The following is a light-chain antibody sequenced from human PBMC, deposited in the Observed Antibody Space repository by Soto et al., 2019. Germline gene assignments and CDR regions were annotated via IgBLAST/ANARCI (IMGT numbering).Light chain of an antibody. J-gene: IGKJ4*01. Sequence: DIQLTQSPSSLSASEGDRVTITCRASQTISTYLNWYQQKPGKAPKLLIYAASRLQSGVPSRFSGSGSGTEFTRTISSLQPEDLATYYCQQSYNTPSLTFGGGTKVDIK. CDR3: QQSYNTPSLT. CDR2: AAS. CDR1: QTISTY. V-gene: IGKV1-39*01.